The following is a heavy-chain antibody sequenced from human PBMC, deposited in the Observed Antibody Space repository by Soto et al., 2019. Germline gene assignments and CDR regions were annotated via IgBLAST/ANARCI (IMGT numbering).Heavy chain of an antibody. CDR2: IIPIFGTR. V-gene: IGHV1-69*01. D-gene: IGHD3-22*01. Sequence: QVQLVQSGAEVKKPGSSVKVSCKVTGGTHSSYAITWVRQAPGHGLEWMGGIIPIFGTRDYAQKFQGRVTITADPSTSTAYLELSGLTSDDTAVYYCARDGSDYSTSGHYDPWGQGTLVTVSS. CDR3: ARDGSDYSTSGHYDP. CDR1: GGTHSSYA. J-gene: IGHJ5*02.